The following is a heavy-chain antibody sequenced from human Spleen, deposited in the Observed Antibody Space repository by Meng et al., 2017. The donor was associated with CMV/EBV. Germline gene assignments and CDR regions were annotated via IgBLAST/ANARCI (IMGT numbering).Heavy chain of an antibody. CDR1: GYTFTGFY. CDR3: ARDILGSSSWYGAASGYYGMDV. V-gene: IGHV1-69*05. D-gene: IGHD6-13*01. CDR2: IIPIFGTA. J-gene: IGHJ6*02. Sequence: SVKVSCKASGYTFTGFYMHWVRQAPGQGLEWMGGIIPIFGTANYAQKFQGRVTITTDESTSTAYMELSSLRSEDTAVYYCARDILGSSSWYGAASGYYGMDVWGQGTTVTVSS.